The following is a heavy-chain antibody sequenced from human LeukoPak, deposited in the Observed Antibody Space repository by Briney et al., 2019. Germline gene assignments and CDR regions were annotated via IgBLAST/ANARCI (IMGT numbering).Heavy chain of an antibody. V-gene: IGHV4-34*01. D-gene: IGHD4-23*01. CDR2: INHSGGT. J-gene: IGHJ4*02. CDR3: ARHGGGNSVYYLDY. Sequence: PSETLSLTCAVYGGSFSNYFWSWIRQPPGKGLEWIGEINHSGGTNYNPSLKSRVTISVDTSKNQFSLKLSSVTAADTAVYYCARHGGGNSVYYLDYWGQGTLVTVSS. CDR1: GGSFSNYF.